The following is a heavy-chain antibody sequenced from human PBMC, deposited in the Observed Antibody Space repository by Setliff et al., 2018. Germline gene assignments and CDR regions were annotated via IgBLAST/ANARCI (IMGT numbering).Heavy chain of an antibody. J-gene: IGHJ6*03. CDR2: IIPVLGMT. D-gene: IGHD4-17*01. V-gene: IGHV1-69*10. CDR1: GDPFNAYG. Sequence: GASVKVSCKASGDPFNAYGVSWVRQAPGQGLEWMGAIIPVLGMTDYAQKSQGRLTITADQSTTTVYMELSSLRFDDTALYYCARGPSPTVTPSRLIYFYHMDVWGTGTTVTV. CDR3: ARGPSPTVTPSRLIYFYHMDV.